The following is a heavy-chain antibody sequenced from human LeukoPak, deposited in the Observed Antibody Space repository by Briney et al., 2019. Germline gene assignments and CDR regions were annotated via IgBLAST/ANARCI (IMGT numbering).Heavy chain of an antibody. CDR3: ARAKRYYYDSSGPRGAFDI. J-gene: IGHJ3*02. CDR2: IYHSGST. CDR1: GGSISSGGYS. V-gene: IGHV4-30-2*01. Sequence: PSETLSLTCAVSGGSISSGGYSWSWIRQPPGKGLEWIGYIYHSGSTYYNPSLKSRVTISVDRSKNQFSLKLSSVTAADTVVYYCARAKRYYYDSSGPRGAFDIWGQGTMVTVSS. D-gene: IGHD3-22*01.